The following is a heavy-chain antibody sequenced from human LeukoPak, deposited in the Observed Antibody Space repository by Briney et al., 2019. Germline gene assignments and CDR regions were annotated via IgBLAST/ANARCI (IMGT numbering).Heavy chain of an antibody. D-gene: IGHD6-19*01. CDR2: ISSSSSYI. CDR1: GFTFSSYS. Sequence: GGSLRLSCAASGFTFSSYSMNWVRQAPGKGLEWVSSISSSSSYIYADSVKGRFTISRDNAKNSLYLQMNSLRAEDTAVYYCASRGVAVAGTRSIDYWGQGTLVTVSS. J-gene: IGHJ4*02. CDR3: ASRGVAVAGTRSIDY. V-gene: IGHV3-21*01.